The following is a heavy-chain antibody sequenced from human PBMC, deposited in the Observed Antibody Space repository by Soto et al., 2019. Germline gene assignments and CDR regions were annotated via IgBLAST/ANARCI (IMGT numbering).Heavy chain of an antibody. V-gene: IGHV3-43*01. CDR3: AKDIGRWTPGPHFDY. Sequence: GGSLRLSCAASGFTFDDYTMHWVRQAPGKGLEWVSLISWDGGSTYYADSVKGRFTISRDNSKNSLYLQMNSLRTEDTALYYCAKDIGRWTPGPHFDYWGQGTLVTVSS. D-gene: IGHD1-26*01. CDR1: GFTFDDYT. J-gene: IGHJ4*02. CDR2: ISWDGGST.